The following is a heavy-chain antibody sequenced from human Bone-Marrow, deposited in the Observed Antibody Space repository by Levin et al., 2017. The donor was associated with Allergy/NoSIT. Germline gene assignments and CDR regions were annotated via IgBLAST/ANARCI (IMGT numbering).Heavy chain of an antibody. CDR3: ARLDGYSFDY. V-gene: IGHV4-31*03. Sequence: SETLSLTCTVSGGSISSSGYHWTWIRQYPNKGLEWIGYISYRGSTYFNPSLKSRLTMSIDTSEQHFSLNLTSVSAAYTAIYYCARLDGYSFDYWGQGALVTVSS. D-gene: IGHD1-1*01. CDR1: GGSISSSGYH. J-gene: IGHJ4*02. CDR2: ISYRGST.